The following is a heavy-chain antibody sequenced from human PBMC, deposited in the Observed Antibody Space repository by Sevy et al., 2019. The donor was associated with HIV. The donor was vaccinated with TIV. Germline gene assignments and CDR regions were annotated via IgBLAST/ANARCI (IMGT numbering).Heavy chain of an antibody. Sequence: GGSLRLSCTASGFVFSSYAMHWVRQAPGKGLEWVAFIAYDGSNKNYADSVKGRFTLSRDNSKNTLYLQRNSLGAEDTAVYYCARPRFLEWLSSAAVDIWGQGTMVTVSS. CDR3: ARPRFLEWLSSAAVDI. D-gene: IGHD3-3*01. J-gene: IGHJ3*02. CDR2: IAYDGSNK. CDR1: GFVFSSYA. V-gene: IGHV3-30*04.